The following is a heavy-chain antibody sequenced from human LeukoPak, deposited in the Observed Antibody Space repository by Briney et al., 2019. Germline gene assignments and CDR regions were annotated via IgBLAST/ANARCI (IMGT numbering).Heavy chain of an antibody. CDR1: GFTFSSYE. Sequence: PGGPLRLSCAASGFTFSSYEMNWVRQAPGKGLEWASYISSSGGTIYYADSVKGRFIISRDNAKNSLYLQMNSLRAEDTAVYYCAELGITMIGGVWGKGTTVTISS. CDR2: ISSSGGTI. V-gene: IGHV3-48*03. J-gene: IGHJ6*04. D-gene: IGHD3-10*02. CDR3: AELGITMIGGV.